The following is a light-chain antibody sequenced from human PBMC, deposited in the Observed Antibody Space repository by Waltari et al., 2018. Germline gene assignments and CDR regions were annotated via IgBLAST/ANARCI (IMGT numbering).Light chain of an antibody. CDR1: RSNIGSDF. V-gene: IGLV1-47*01. CDR3: AAWDYNLNGVV. Sequence: QSLLTQPPSASGTPGARVILSCSGSRSNIGSDFVYWYLQVPGTAPQTLIYQNVERPSGVPDRFSGSKSGTSASLAISGLRPQDEGDYYCAAWDYNLNGVVFGGGTRLTVL. CDR2: QNV. J-gene: IGLJ2*01.